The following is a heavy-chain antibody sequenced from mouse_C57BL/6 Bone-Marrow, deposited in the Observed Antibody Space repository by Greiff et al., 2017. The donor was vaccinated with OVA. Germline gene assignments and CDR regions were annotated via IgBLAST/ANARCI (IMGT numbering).Heavy chain of an antibody. J-gene: IGHJ2*01. V-gene: IGHV1-81*01. Sequence: QVQLKESGAELARPGASVKLSCKASGYTFTSYGISWVKQRTGQGLEWIGEIYPRSGNTYYNEKFKGKATLTADRSSSTAYMELRSLTSEDSAVYFCARLGYWDDYFDYWGQGTTLTVSS. D-gene: IGHD4-1*01. CDR2: IYPRSGNT. CDR3: ARLGYWDDYFDY. CDR1: GYTFTSYG.